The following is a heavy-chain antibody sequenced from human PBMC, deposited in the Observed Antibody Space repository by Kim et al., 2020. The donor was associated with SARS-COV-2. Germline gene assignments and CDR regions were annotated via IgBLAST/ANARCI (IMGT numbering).Heavy chain of an antibody. D-gene: IGHD2-2*01. CDR3: ARDSEDIVVVPATGFDY. V-gene: IGHV3-30*04. CDR2: ISYDGSNK. J-gene: IGHJ4*02. Sequence: GGSLRLSCAASGFTFSSYAMHWVRQAPGKGLEWVAVISYDGSNKYYADSVKGRFTISRDNSKNTLYLQMNSLRAEDTAVYYCARDSEDIVVVPATGFDYWGQGTLVNVSS. CDR1: GFTFSSYA.